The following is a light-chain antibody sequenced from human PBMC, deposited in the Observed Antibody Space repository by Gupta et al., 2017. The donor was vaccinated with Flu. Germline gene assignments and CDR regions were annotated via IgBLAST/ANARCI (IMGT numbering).Light chain of an antibody. V-gene: IGKV3-20*01. CDR3: QQYGSSPRYT. Sequence: RAPLSGRASKSVSSSYLAWYQQKPGQAPRLLIYGASSRATGIPDRFSGSGSGTDFTLTISRLEPEDFAVYYCQQYGSSPRYTFGQGTKLEIK. CDR1: KSVSSSY. CDR2: GAS. J-gene: IGKJ2*01.